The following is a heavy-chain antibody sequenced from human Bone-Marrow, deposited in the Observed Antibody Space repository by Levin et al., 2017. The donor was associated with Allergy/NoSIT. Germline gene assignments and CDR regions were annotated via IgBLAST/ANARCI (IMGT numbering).Heavy chain of an antibody. Sequence: PWASVKVSCKASGYTFTNYDINWVRQATGQGFEWMGWINPSGNTGYSQKFQGRVTLTRDTSISTAYMELSSLTSEDAAVYYCVRGRDYHDTSGYYFWNWFDRWGQGTLVTVSS. CDR2: INPSGNT. J-gene: IGHJ5*02. D-gene: IGHD3-22*01. CDR1: GYTFTNYD. CDR3: VRGRDYHDTSGYYFWNWFDR. V-gene: IGHV1-8*01.